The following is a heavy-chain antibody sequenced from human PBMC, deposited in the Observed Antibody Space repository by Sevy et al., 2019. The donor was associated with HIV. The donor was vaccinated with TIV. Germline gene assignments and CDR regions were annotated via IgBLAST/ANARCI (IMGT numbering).Heavy chain of an antibody. D-gene: IGHD2-15*01. Sequence: ASLKVSCKASGYTFTGYYMHWVRQAPGQGLEWMGWINPNSGGTNYAQKFQGRVTMTRDTSISTAYMELSRLRSDDTAVYYCARDTPHCSGGSCLNWFDPWGQGTLVTVSS. CDR2: INPNSGGT. CDR1: GYTFTGYY. V-gene: IGHV1-2*02. J-gene: IGHJ5*02. CDR3: ARDTPHCSGGSCLNWFDP.